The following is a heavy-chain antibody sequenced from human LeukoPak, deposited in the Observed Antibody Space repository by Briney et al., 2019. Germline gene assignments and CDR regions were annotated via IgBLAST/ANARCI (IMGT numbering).Heavy chain of an antibody. D-gene: IGHD3-22*01. Sequence: ASVKVSCQTSGYTFRHYYMHWVQQAPGQGHEWMGIINSGGGTTSYAQKFEGRVTMTRDTSTSTVYMELRSLRSEDTAVYYCAREGSDSSCYFAYWGQGTLVIVSS. CDR1: GYTFRHYY. CDR3: AREGSDSSCYFAY. J-gene: IGHJ4*02. V-gene: IGHV1-46*01. CDR2: INSGGGTT.